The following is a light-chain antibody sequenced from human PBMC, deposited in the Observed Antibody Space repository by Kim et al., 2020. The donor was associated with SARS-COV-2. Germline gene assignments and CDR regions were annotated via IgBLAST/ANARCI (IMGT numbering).Light chain of an antibody. J-gene: IGLJ3*02. V-gene: IGLV1-40*03. CDR3: QSYDSSLSGWV. CDR1: SSNIGAGYD. CDR2: GNS. Sequence: QRVTISCTVSSSNIGAGYDVHWYQQLPGTAPKLLIYGNSNRPSGVPDRFSGSKSGASASLAITGLQDEDEADYYCQSYDSSLSGWVFGGGTQLTVL.